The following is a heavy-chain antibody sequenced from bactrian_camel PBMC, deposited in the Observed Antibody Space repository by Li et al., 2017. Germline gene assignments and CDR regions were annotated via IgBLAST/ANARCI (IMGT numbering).Heavy chain of an antibody. J-gene: IGHJ4*01. CDR3: AAAKIGFPSLARYLYTE. D-gene: IGHD5*01. Sequence: HVQLVESGGGSVKAGGSLNISCGVSGDYFKHNCMGWFRQAPGKEREEVAVVDARGKTAYRASLKGRFTISKDHAKNSVYLQMDSLKPADTAMYYCAAAKIGFPSLARYLYTEWGPGTQVTVS. V-gene: IGHV3S53*01. CDR1: GDYFKHNC. CDR2: VDARGKT.